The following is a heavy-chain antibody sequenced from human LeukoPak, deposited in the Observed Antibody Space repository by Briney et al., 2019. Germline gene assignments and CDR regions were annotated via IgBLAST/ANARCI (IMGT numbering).Heavy chain of an antibody. CDR1: GFTFSSYW. V-gene: IGHV3-7*01. Sequence: GGSLRLSCAASGFTFSSYWMSWVRQAPGKGLEWVANIKQDGSEKYYVDSVKGRFTISRDNAKNSLYLQMNSLRAGDTAVYYCARTVYSSGWDFDYWGQGTLVNVSS. J-gene: IGHJ4*02. CDR3: ARTVYSSGWDFDY. CDR2: IKQDGSEK. D-gene: IGHD6-19*01.